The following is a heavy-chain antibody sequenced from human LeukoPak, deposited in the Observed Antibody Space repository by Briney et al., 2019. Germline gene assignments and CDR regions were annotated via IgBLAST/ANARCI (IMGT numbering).Heavy chain of an antibody. J-gene: IGHJ3*02. CDR2: IYYSGST. CDR1: GGSISSYY. CDR3: ARDDYGDYGGFDI. D-gene: IGHD4-17*01. Sequence: SETLSLTCTVSGGSISSYYWSWIRQPPGKGLEWIGYIYYSGSTNYNPSLKSRVTISVDTSKNQFSLKLSSVTAADTAVYYCARDDYGDYGGFDIWGQGTMVTVSS. V-gene: IGHV4-59*01.